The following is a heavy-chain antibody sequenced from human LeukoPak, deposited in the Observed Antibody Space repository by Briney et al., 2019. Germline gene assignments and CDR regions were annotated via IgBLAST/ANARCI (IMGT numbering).Heavy chain of an antibody. D-gene: IGHD5-12*01. V-gene: IGHV5-10-1*01. CDR1: GYSFISYW. CDR3: TRHLGYSGYDTDY. J-gene: IGHJ4*02. CDR2: IIPSDSYT. Sequence: GESLKISCRGSGYSFISYWISWLRQMPAEDLEWMVWIIPSDSYTNYNPSFQNHVTISADKSISTAYLQWSSLKASDNAMYYCTRHLGYSGYDTDYWGQGTLVTVSS.